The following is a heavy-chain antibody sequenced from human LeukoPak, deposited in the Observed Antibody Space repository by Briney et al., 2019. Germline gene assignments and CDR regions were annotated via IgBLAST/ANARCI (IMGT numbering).Heavy chain of an antibody. Sequence: PGGSLRLPCAASGFTFSSYSMNWVRQAPGKGLEWVSYISSTSSTIYFADSVKGRFTISRDNAKNSLYLQMNSLRAEDTALYYCATDSLVANFWGQGTLVTVSS. V-gene: IGHV3-48*01. CDR2: ISSTSSTI. CDR3: ATDSLVANF. J-gene: IGHJ4*02. D-gene: IGHD5-12*01. CDR1: GFTFSSYS.